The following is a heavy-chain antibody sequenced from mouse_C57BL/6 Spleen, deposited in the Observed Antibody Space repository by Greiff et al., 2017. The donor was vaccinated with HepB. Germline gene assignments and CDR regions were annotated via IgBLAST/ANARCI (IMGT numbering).Heavy chain of an antibody. CDR3: ARAEDAMDY. Sequence: EVQLQQSGPVLVKPGASVKMSCKASGYTFTDYYMNWVKQSHGKSLEWIGVINPYNGGTSYNQKFKGKATLTVDKSSSTAYMELNSLTSEDSAVYYGARAEDAMDYWGQGTSVTVSS. J-gene: IGHJ4*01. CDR1: GYTFTDYY. V-gene: IGHV1-19*01. CDR2: INPYNGGT.